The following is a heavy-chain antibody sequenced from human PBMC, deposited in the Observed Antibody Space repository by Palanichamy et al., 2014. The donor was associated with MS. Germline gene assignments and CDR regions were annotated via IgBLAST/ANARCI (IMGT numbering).Heavy chain of an antibody. CDR1: SSYV. V-gene: IGHV3-30-3*01. J-gene: IGHJ4*02. CDR2: ISSDGSNK. Sequence: SSYVMHWVRQAPGKGLEWVALISSDGSNKYYADSVKGRFTVSRDNSKNTLFLQMNSLRPEDTAVHYCARDLNYYDTSGYWQFDFWGQGTLVTVSS. CDR3: ARDLNYYDTSGYWQFDF. D-gene: IGHD3-22*01.